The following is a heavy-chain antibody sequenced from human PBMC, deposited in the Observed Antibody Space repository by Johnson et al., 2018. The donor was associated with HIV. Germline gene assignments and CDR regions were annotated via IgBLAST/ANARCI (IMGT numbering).Heavy chain of an antibody. CDR1: VFTVSRNY. D-gene: IGHD5-24*01. J-gene: IGHJ3*02. CDR3: ARGGNNHAFDI. Sequence: VQLFASGAGFFQPGGSPRLSCPASVFTVSRNYMTWVRQAPGKALAFVSRINNDGCATTYADSVQGRFTISRDNAKSTLFLQMNSLRAEDTAVYYCARGGNNHAFDIWGQGTMVSVSS. CDR2: INNDGCAT. V-gene: IGHV3-74*02.